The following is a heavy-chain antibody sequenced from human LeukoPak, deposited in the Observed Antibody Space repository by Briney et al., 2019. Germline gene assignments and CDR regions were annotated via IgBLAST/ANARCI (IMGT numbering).Heavy chain of an antibody. CDR1: GGSISNYY. J-gene: IGHJ3*02. V-gene: IGHV4-59*01. D-gene: IGHD7-27*01. CDR2: IYYTGST. Sequence: ETLSLTCTVSGGSISNYYWSWIRQPPGKGLEWMGYIYYTGSTKYNPSLKSRVTLSVDSSKTQFSLKLNSVTAADTAVYYCAKSRSWGSGLDAFDIWGQGTMVTVSS. CDR3: AKSRSWGSGLDAFDI.